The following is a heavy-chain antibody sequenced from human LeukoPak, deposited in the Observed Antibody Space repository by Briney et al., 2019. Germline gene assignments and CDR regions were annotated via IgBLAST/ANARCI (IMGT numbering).Heavy chain of an antibody. D-gene: IGHD3-10*01. CDR1: GSTFTGYY. CDR3: ASSVGYYYSYLDV. CDR2: INPNSGGT. V-gene: IGHV1-2*02. J-gene: IGHJ6*03. Sequence: ASVKVSCKASGSTFTGYYMHWVRQAPGQGLEWMGWINPNSGGTNYAQKFQGRVTMTRDTSINTAYMELSRLRADDSAVFYCASSVGYYYSYLDVWGKGTTVTVSS.